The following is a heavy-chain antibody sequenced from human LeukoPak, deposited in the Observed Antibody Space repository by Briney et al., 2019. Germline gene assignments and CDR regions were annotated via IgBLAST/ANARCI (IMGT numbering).Heavy chain of an antibody. CDR1: GYTFTSYG. V-gene: IGHV1-18*04. J-gene: IGHJ6*04. CDR2: ISAYNGNT. CDR3: ARAGQYCSSTSCQHRRYYYGMDV. D-gene: IGHD2-2*01. Sequence: GASVKVSCKASGYTFTSYGISWVRQAPGQGLEWMGWISAYNGNTNYAQKLQGRVTMTTDISTSTAYMELRSLRSDDTAVYYCARAGQYCSSTSCQHRRYYYGMDVWGKGTTVTVSS.